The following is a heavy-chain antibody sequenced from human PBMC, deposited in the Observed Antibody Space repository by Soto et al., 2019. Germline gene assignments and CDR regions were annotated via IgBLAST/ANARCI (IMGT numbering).Heavy chain of an antibody. D-gene: IGHD3-3*01. CDR1: GFTFGDYA. J-gene: IGHJ6*03. CDR2: IRSKAYGGTT. Sequence: GGSLRLSCTASGFTFGDYAMSWFRQAPGKGLEWVGFIRSKAYGGTTEYAASVKGRFTISSDDSKSIAYLQMNSLKTEDTAVYYCTRNLLVGDFWNYYYYMDVWGKGTTVTVSS. V-gene: IGHV3-49*03. CDR3: TRNLLVGDFWNYYYYMDV.